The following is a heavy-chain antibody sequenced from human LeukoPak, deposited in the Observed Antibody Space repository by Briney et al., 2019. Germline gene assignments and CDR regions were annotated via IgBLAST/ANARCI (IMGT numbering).Heavy chain of an antibody. D-gene: IGHD6-13*01. J-gene: IGHJ4*02. CDR1: GFTFSNSA. CDR3: AKTGTPWYYFDY. V-gene: IGHV3-23*01. CDR2: VSGSGDNT. Sequence: GGSLRLSCAASGFTFSNSAMSWVRQAPGKGLEWVSTVSGSGDNTYYADSVKGRFTISRDNSKNTLYLQMNSLRAEDTAVYYCAKTGTPWYYFDYWGQGSLVTVSS.